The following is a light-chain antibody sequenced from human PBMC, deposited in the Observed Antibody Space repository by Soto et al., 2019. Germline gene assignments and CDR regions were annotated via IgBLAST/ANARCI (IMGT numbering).Light chain of an antibody. J-gene: IGKJ4*01. CDR3: QQYCSSLLT. CDR1: QSVSSSY. CDR2: GAS. Sequence: EIVLTQSPGTLSLSPGERATLSCRASQSVSSSYLAWYQQKPGQAPRLLIYGASSRGTGIPDRFSGSGSGTDFTLTISRLEPEDFAVYYCQQYCSSLLTFGGGTKVEIK. V-gene: IGKV3-20*01.